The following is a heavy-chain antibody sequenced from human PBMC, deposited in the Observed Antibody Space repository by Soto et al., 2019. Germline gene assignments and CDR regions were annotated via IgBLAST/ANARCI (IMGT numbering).Heavy chain of an antibody. D-gene: IGHD4-17*01. CDR2: ISSSSSYT. CDR3: ARADYRNAYGMDV. V-gene: IGHV3-11*06. J-gene: IGHJ6*02. CDR1: GFTFSDFY. Sequence: GRSLRLSCAASGFTFSDFYMSRIRQAPGKGLEWVSYISSSSSYTNYADSVKGRFTISRDNAKNSLYLQMNSLRAEDTALYYCARADYRNAYGMDVWGQGTTVTVSS.